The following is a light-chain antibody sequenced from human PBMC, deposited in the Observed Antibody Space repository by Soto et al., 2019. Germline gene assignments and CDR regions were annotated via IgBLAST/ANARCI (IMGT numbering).Light chain of an antibody. CDR1: QSVSSSY. J-gene: IGKJ1*01. CDR2: GAS. V-gene: IGKV3-20*01. Sequence: EIVLTQSPGTLSLSPGERATLSCRASQSVSSSYLAWYQQKPGQAPRLIIYGASSRATGIPDRFSGSGSGTDFTLTISRLEPEDFAVYYCQCYGSLTSSTFGQGTKVEIK. CDR3: QCYGSLTSST.